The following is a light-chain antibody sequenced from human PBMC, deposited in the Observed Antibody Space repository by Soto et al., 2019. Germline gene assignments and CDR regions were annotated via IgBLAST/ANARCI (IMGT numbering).Light chain of an antibody. V-gene: IGKV3-20*01. CDR2: GIS. CDR1: QTVGRSF. Sequence: EIVLTQSPGIMYLSPGERATLSCRASQTVGRSFLAWYQQKPGQSPRLLIFGISIRATGTPDRFSGGGSGADFTLTISRLDPEDFAVYYCQQYDSLPPWTFGQGTRVEVK. CDR3: QQYDSLPPWT. J-gene: IGKJ1*01.